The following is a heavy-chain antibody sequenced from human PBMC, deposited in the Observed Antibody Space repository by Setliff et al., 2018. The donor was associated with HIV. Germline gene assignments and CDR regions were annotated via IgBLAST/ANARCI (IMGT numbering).Heavy chain of an antibody. Sequence: SETLSLTCTVSGGSISSSSYYWGWIRQPPGKGLEWIAYIYYSGTTSYNPSLKSRVTISVDTAVYFCSRDVAPPVAGDLWSGDAYWGRGTLVTVSS. CDR2: IYYSGTT. CDR1: GGSISSSSYY. CDR3: Y. J-gene: IGHJ4*02. V-gene: IGHV4-61*05. D-gene: IGHD3-3*01.